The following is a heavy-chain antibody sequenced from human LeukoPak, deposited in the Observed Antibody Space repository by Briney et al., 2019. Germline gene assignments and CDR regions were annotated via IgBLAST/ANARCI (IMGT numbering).Heavy chain of an antibody. J-gene: IGHJ4*02. CDR2: IYNSGTT. V-gene: IGHV4-4*07. CDR1: GGSISSYY. D-gene: IGHD1-26*01. Sequence: SETLSLTCTVSGGSISSYYWSWIRQPAGKGLEWIGRIYNSGTTNYNPSLKSRVTMSVDTSKNHLSLKLSSVTAADTAVYYCAREYSGSYWTGCYFDYWGQGTLVTVSS. CDR3: AREYSGSYWTGCYFDY.